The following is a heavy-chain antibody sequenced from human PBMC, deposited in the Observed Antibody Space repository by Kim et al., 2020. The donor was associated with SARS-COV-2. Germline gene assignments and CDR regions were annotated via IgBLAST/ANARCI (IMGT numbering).Heavy chain of an antibody. V-gene: IGHV3-30-3*01. CDR1: GFTFSSYA. CDR2: ISYDGSNK. D-gene: IGHD6-6*01. CDR3: ARDPFIAAHRPSWFDP. J-gene: IGHJ5*02. Sequence: GGSLRLSCAASGFTFSSYAMHWVRQAPGKGLEWVAVISYDGSNKYYADSVKGRFTISRDNSKNTLYLQMNSLRAEDTAVYYCARDPFIAAHRPSWFDPWG.